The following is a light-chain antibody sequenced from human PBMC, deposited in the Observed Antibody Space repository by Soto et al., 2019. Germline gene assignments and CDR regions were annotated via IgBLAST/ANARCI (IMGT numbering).Light chain of an antibody. CDR3: QQRSNPIT. J-gene: IGKJ1*01. CDR1: QSVNSN. CDR2: DAS. Sequence: ETVMTQSPATLSVSPGERATLSCRASQSVNSNLAWYQQKPGQAPRLLIYDASNRATGIPARFSGSGSGTDFTLTISSLEPEDFAVYYCQQRSNPITFGQGTKV. V-gene: IGKV3-11*01.